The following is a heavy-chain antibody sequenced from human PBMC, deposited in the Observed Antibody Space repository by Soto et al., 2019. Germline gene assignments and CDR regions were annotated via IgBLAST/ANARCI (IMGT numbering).Heavy chain of an antibody. V-gene: IGHV1-3*01. Sequence: QVQLVQSGAEVKKPGASVKVSCNPSGYAFTSYTMHWVRQAPGQGLEWMGWINADNGDSKYSQKFQGIVTITRDTSASIAYMEPSSLRSEDTAVYYCARDTGSGLRVEPGIFEYWGQGTLVTVSS. D-gene: IGHD1-26*01. CDR3: ARDTGSGLRVEPGIFEY. CDR2: INADNGDS. CDR1: GYAFTSYT. J-gene: IGHJ4*02.